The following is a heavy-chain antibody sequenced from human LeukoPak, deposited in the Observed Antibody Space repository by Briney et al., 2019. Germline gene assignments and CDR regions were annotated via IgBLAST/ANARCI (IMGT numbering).Heavy chain of an antibody. D-gene: IGHD6-6*01. CDR1: GGSISSSSYY. Sequence: SETLSLTCTVSGGSISSSSYYWGWIRQPPGKGLEWIGSIYYSGSTYYNPSLKSRVTISVDTSKNQFSLKLSSVTAADTAVYYCARNPGGYSSSSGGDYWGQGTLVTVSS. J-gene: IGHJ4*02. CDR2: IYYSGST. CDR3: ARNPGGYSSSSGGDY. V-gene: IGHV4-39*01.